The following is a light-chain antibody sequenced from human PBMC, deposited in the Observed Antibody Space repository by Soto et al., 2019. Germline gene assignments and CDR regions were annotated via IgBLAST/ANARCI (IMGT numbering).Light chain of an antibody. CDR1: QSVSSY. Sequence: EIVLTQSPATLSLSPGERATLSCRASQSVSSYLAWYQQKPGQAPRLLIYGASTRTTGIPDRFSGSGSGTDFTLTIGRLEPGDFAVYYCLHYGGSPLTLGQGTRLEIK. V-gene: IGKV3-20*01. CDR3: LHYGGSPLT. J-gene: IGKJ5*01. CDR2: GAS.